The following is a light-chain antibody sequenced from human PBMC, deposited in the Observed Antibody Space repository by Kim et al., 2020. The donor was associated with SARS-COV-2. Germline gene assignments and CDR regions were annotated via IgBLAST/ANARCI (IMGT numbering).Light chain of an antibody. Sequence: SVSPGQIASITCSGHKWGDKYVCWYQQKARQSPVLVIYQDNKRPSGIPERFSGSNSGNTGTLTISGTQAMDEADYYCQAWDSNTWVFGGGTQLTVL. CDR2: QDN. V-gene: IGLV3-1*01. CDR3: QAWDSNTWV. J-gene: IGLJ3*02. CDR1: KWGDKY.